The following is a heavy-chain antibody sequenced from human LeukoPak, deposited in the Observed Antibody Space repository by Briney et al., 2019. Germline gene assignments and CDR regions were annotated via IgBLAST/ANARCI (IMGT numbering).Heavy chain of an antibody. CDR3: ASPRGGGSSKYYFDY. V-gene: IGHV4-39*01. J-gene: IGHJ4*02. D-gene: IGHD1-26*01. Sequence: SETLSLTCTVSGGSISSSSYYWGWIRQPPGKGLEWIGSIYYSGSTYYNPSLKSRVTISVDTSKNQFSLKLTSVTAADTAVYCCASPRGGGSSKYYFDYWGQGTLVTVSS. CDR1: GGSISSSSYY. CDR2: IYYSGST.